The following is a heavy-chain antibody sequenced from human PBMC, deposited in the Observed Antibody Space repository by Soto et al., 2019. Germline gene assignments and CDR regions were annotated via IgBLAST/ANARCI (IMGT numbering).Heavy chain of an antibody. CDR2: LSGGGANT. J-gene: IGHJ5*02. D-gene: IGHD2-2*01. V-gene: IGHV3-23*01. Sequence: GSLRLSCAASGFSFSTYSMAWVRQAAGKGPQWVSGLSGGGANTFYIDSVRGRFTISVDNSKNTVYLQMDSLRADDTAVYYCARGRVVVPAAVMFNCLDPWGQGALVTVSS. CDR1: GFSFSTYS. CDR3: ARGRVVVPAAVMFNCLDP.